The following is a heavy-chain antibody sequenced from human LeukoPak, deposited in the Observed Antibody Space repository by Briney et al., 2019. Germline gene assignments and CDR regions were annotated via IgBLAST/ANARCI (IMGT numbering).Heavy chain of an antibody. J-gene: IGHJ4*02. CDR3: ARANDLYCSSTSCFFDY. D-gene: IGHD2-2*01. V-gene: IGHV1-2*02. CDR2: INLKSGGT. Sequence: ASVNVSCKASGYTFTEYYIHSVRQAPGKGVEWMAWINLKSGGTYYAQNFHDKINLPRDTSISTANMELRRLRSDDTVIYYCARANDLYCSSTSCFFDYWGQGTLVTVST. CDR1: GYTFTEYY.